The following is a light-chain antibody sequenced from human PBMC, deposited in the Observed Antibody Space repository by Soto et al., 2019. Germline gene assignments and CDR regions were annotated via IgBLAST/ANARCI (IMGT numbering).Light chain of an antibody. J-gene: IGKJ2*01. CDR2: GAS. Sequence: VLTQSPGILSLSPGERATLSCRASQTVSSRYLAWYQQKHGQAPRLLMYGASNRATGIPDRFSGSGSGTDFTLTISRLEPQDFAVYFCQQYGRSPPFTFGQGTK. CDR1: QTVSSRY. CDR3: QQYGRSPPFT. V-gene: IGKV3-20*01.